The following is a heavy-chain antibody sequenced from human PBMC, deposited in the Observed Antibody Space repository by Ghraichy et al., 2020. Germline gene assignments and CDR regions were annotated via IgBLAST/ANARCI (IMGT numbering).Heavy chain of an antibody. CDR2: INHSGST. J-gene: IGHJ4*02. CDR3: ARGRKPKPRGLYYFDY. CDR1: GGSFSGYY. V-gene: IGHV4-34*01. Sequence: SETLSLTCAVYGGSFSGYYWSWIRQPPGKGLEWIGEINHSGSTNYNPSLKSRVTISVDTSKNQFSLKLSSVTAADTAVYYCARGRKPKPRGLYYFDYWGQGTLVTVSS. D-gene: IGHD6-25*01.